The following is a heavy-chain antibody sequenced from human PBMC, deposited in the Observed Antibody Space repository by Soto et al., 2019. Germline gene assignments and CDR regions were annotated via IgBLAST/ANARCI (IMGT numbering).Heavy chain of an antibody. CDR3: VREDGVVGASSAFDS. D-gene: IGHD1-26*01. J-gene: IGHJ4*02. CDR1: GFALTTYT. V-gene: IGHV3-21*02. CDR2: INGRSNYK. Sequence: EVQLVESGGGLVAPGGSLRLSCVASGFALTTYTMNWVRHAPGTGLEWVSSINGRSNYKYYSDSVKGRFTVSRDNAQNSLFLQMSRLGPEDTAVYYCVREDGVVGASSAFDSWGQGTLVTVSS.